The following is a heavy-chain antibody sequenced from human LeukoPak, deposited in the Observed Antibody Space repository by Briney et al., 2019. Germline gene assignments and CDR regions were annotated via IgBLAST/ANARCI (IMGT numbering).Heavy chain of an antibody. CDR3: ARDQVSYHYYYYYYMDV. Sequence: SETLSLTCAVYGGSFSGYYWSWIRQPPGKGLEWIGEINHSGSTNYNPSLKSRVTISVDTSKNQFSLKLSSVTAADTAVYYCARDQVSYHYYYYYYMDVWGKGTTVTISS. D-gene: IGHD2/OR15-2a*01. V-gene: IGHV4-34*01. J-gene: IGHJ6*03. CDR1: GGSFSGYY. CDR2: INHSGST.